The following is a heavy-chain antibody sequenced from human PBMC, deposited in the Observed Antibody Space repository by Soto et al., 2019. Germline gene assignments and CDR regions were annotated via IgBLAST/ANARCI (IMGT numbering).Heavy chain of an antibody. V-gene: IGHV1-18*01. CDR2: VSSYNGTT. CDR1: GYTFTDYG. CDR3: ARDLYRDYYDSSGYGGYFDY. D-gene: IGHD3-22*01. Sequence: RASVKVSCKASGYTFTDYGVSWVRQAPGQGLEWMGWVSSYNGTTNYAQKLQDRVTMTTDTSTSSAYMELRSLRSDDTAVYYCARDLYRDYYDSSGYGGYFDYWGQGTLVTVPS. J-gene: IGHJ4*02.